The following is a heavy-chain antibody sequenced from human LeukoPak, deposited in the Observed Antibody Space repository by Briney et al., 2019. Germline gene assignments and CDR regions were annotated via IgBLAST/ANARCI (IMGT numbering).Heavy chain of an antibody. V-gene: IGHV4-59*11. J-gene: IGHJ3*02. Sequence: PSETLSLTCAVSTDSFSSHYWNWVRQPPGKGLEWIGYISYIGSTNYNPSLKSRVTISIDTSKNQFSLRLRSVTAADTAVYYCARDLITVTKGFDIWGQGTMVSVSS. D-gene: IGHD4-17*01. CDR2: ISYIGST. CDR3: ARDLITVTKGFDI. CDR1: TDSFSSHY.